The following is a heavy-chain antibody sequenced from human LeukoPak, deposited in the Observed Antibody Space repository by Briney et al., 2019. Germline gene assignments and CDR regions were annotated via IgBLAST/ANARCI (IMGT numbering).Heavy chain of an antibody. J-gene: IGHJ6*03. CDR3: ARGRGRIAAAGYYYMDV. CDR1: GGTFSSSP. CDR2: IIPIFGTA. D-gene: IGHD6-13*01. V-gene: IGHV1-69*05. Sequence: SVKVSCKASGGTFSSSPISWVRQAPGQGHEWMGGIIPIFGTANYAQKFQGRVTITRNTSISTAYMELSSLRSEDTAVYYCARGRGRIAAAGYYYMDVWGKGTTVTVSS.